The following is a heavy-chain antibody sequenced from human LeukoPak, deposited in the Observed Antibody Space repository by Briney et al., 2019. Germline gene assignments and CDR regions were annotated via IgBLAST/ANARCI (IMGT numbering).Heavy chain of an antibody. Sequence: PGGSLRLSCAACGFTFSSYSMNWVRQAPGKGLEWVSYISSSSSTIYYADSVKGRFTISRDNAKNSLYLQMNSLRAEDTAVYYCASDIAAAGSFDPWGQGTLVTVSS. CDR1: GFTFSSYS. V-gene: IGHV3-48*04. D-gene: IGHD6-13*01. CDR3: ASDIAAAGSFDP. J-gene: IGHJ5*02. CDR2: ISSSSSTI.